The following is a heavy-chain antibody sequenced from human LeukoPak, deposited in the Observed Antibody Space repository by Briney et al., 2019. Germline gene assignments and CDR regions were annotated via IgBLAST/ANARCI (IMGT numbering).Heavy chain of an antibody. V-gene: IGHV4-39*07. CDR1: GGSISSRTYY. Sequence: SETLSLTCTVSGGSISSRTYYWGWIRQPPGKGLEWIGSIYYSGSTYYNPSLKSRVTISVDTSKNDFSLKLTSVTAADTALYYCARAYGYTYGPFDNWGQGTLVTVSS. J-gene: IGHJ4*02. CDR3: ARAYGYTYGPFDN. D-gene: IGHD5-18*01. CDR2: IYYSGST.